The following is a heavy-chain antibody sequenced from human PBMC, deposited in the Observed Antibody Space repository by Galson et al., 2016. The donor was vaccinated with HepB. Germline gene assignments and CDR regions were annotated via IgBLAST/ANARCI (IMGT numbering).Heavy chain of an antibody. V-gene: IGHV1-2*02. Sequence: SVKVSCKASGYTFTDYYMHWVRQAPGQGLEWMGWINPNSGGTNYAQKFQGRVTMTRDTSISTAYMELSRLRSDDTAVYYCARVRYYDSSGHFAFDIWGQGTMVTVSS. CDR1: GYTFTDYY. CDR3: ARVRYYDSSGHFAFDI. CDR2: INPNSGGT. D-gene: IGHD3-22*01. J-gene: IGHJ3*02.